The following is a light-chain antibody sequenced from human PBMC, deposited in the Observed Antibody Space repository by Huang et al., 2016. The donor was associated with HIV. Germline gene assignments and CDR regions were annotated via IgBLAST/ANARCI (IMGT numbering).Light chain of an antibody. CDR2: GAS. V-gene: IGKV3-15*01. Sequence: ETVMTQSPATLSVSPGERATLSCRASQRVSSKLAWYQQKPGQAPRLLIYGASTRATGVPARFSGSGSGTDFTLTISTLQSEDFAVYYCHQYNNWPPFTFGPGTKVDSK. J-gene: IGKJ3*01. CDR1: QRVSSK. CDR3: HQYNNWPPFT.